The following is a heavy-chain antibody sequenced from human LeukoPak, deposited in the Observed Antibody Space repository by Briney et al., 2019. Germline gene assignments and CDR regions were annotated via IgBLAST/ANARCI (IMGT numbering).Heavy chain of an antibody. CDR3: AREGVGASDY. V-gene: IGHV4-39*07. D-gene: IGHD1-26*01. Sequence: SETLSLTCIVSGGSISSSSYYWGWIRQPPGKGLEWIGSIYYSGTTYYNPSLKGRVTILVDTSKNQFSLKMSSVTAADTAVYYCAREGVGASDYWGQGTLVTVSS. CDR1: GGSISSSSYY. J-gene: IGHJ4*02. CDR2: IYYSGTT.